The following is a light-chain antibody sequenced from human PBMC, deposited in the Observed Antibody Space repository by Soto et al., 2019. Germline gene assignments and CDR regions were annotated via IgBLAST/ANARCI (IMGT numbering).Light chain of an antibody. CDR2: DVS. V-gene: IGLV2-11*01. CDR1: SSDVGSYNY. J-gene: IGLJ2*01. CDR3: CSYAGSNLWV. Sequence: QSVLTQPRSVSGSPGQSVTISCTGTSSDVGSYNYVSWYQQHPGKAPKLMIYDVSKRPSGVPDRFSGSKSGNTASLTISGLQAEDEADYYCCSYAGSNLWVFGGGTKLTVL.